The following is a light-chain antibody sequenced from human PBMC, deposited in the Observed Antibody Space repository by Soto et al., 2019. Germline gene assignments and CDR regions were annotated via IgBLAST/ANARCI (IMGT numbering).Light chain of an antibody. CDR2: NVT. V-gene: IGLV2-14*01. Sequence: QSALTQPASVSGSPGQSITISCTGTSGDVSGHNYVSWYQQHPGKAPKLMIHNVTNRPSGVSNRFSGSKSGNTASLTISGLLAEDEGHYYCSSFTSTNTVLFGGRTQLTLL. J-gene: IGLJ2*01. CDR3: SSFTSTNTVL. CDR1: SGDVSGHNY.